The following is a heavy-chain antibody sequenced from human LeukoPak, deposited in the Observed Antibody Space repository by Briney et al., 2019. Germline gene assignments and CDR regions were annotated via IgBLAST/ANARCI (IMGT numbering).Heavy chain of an antibody. Sequence: GGSLRLSCAASGFTVSSNYMSWVRQAPGKGLEWVSVIYSGGSTYYADSVKGRFTISRDNAKNSLYLQMNSPRAEDTAVYYCAAGASSSYYGFDYWGQGTLVSVSS. D-gene: IGHD6-13*01. CDR3: AAGASSSYYGFDY. CDR1: GFTVSSNY. J-gene: IGHJ4*02. CDR2: IYSGGST. V-gene: IGHV3-53*01.